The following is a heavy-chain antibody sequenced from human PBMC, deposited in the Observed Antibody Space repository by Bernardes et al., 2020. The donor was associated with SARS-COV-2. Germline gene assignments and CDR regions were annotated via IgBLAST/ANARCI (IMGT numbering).Heavy chain of an antibody. D-gene: IGHD2-15*01. V-gene: IGHV4-59*01. CDR2: IYYSGST. J-gene: IGHJ4*02. CDR3: AGYSPPNFDY. Sequence: ETLSLTCTVSGGSISSYYWSWIRQPPGKGLEWIGYIYYSGSTNYNPSLKSRVTISVDTSKNQFSLKLSSVTAADTAVYYCAGYSPPNFDYWGQGTLVTVSS. CDR1: GGSISSYY.